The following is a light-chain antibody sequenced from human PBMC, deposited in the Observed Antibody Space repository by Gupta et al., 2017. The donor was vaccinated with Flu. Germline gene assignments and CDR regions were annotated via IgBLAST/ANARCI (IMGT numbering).Light chain of an antibody. CDR1: QSVSSN. J-gene: IGKJ3*01. Sequence: IVMTHSPATLSLSPGERATLSCRASQSVSSNLAWYQQKPGQAPRLLIYGASTRATGIPARFSGSGSGTEFTLTISSLQSEDFAVYYCQQYNNWPPFTCGPGTKVDIK. CDR3: QQYNNWPPFT. V-gene: IGKV3-15*01. CDR2: GAS.